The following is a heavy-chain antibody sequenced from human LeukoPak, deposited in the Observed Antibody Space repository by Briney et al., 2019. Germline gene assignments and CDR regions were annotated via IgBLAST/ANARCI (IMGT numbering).Heavy chain of an antibody. J-gene: IGHJ4*02. CDR2: IYSGGST. CDR3: ARDLSAMGSTYSSGWYREDY. Sequence: GGSLRLSCAASGFTVSSNYMSWVRQAPGKGLEWVSVIYSGGSTYYADSVKGRFTISRDNSKNTLYLQMNSLRAEDTAVYYCARDLSAMGSTYSSGWYREDYWGQGTLVTVSS. CDR1: GFTVSSNY. D-gene: IGHD6-19*01. V-gene: IGHV3-66*01.